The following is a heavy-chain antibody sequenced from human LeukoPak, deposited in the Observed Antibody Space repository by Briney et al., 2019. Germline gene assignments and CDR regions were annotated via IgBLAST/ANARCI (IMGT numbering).Heavy chain of an antibody. CDR1: GLTLDDSA. Sequence: GGSLRLSCAASGLTLDDSAMHWVRQAPGRGLEWVSLITGDGTTTYYADSVKGRFTISRDNNKNSLYLKMHSLRTEDTAFYYCAKPNNYYDSSGYPVAYYYYYYMDVWGKGATVTVSS. V-gene: IGHV3-43*02. J-gene: IGHJ6*03. D-gene: IGHD3-22*01. CDR3: AKPNNYYDSSGYPVAYYYYYYMDV. CDR2: ITGDGTTT.